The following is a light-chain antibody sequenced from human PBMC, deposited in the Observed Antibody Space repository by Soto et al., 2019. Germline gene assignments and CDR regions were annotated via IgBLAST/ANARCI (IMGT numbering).Light chain of an antibody. Sequence: NFMLTQPHSVSETPGKTVTISCSRSSGSIANNYMQWYQQRPGSAPTTVIFENNQRPSGVPDRFSGSTDGSSNSASLTISGLETEDEDDDYCQYYDSSFVVFGGGTKLTVL. J-gene: IGLJ2*01. V-gene: IGLV6-57*04. CDR1: SGSIANNY. CDR3: QYYDSSFVV. CDR2: ENN.